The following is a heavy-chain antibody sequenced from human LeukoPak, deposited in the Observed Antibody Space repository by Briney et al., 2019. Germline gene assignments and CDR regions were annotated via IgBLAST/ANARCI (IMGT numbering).Heavy chain of an antibody. Sequence: SETLSLTCSVSGYSISSAYYWGWIRQPPGKGLEWIGTMYHSGSTNYNPSLKSRVTMSVDTSKNQFSLKLSSVTAADTAVYYCAREHCSGGSCYSIYYYYYMDVWGKGTTVTVSS. CDR3: AREHCSGGSCYSIYYYYYMDV. V-gene: IGHV4-38-2*02. D-gene: IGHD2-15*01. CDR1: GYSISSAYY. CDR2: MYHSGST. J-gene: IGHJ6*03.